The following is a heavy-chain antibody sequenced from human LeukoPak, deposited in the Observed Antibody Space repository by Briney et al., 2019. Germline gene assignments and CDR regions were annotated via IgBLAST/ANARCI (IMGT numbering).Heavy chain of an antibody. J-gene: IGHJ6*02. CDR1: GGTFSSYA. CDR3: ARAPPNYYDSSGYYPGYYYYGMDV. CDR2: IIPIFGTA. V-gene: IGHV1-69*13. Sequence: ASVKVSCTASGGTFSSYAISWVRQAPGQGLEWMGGIIPIFGTANYAQKFQGRVTITADESTSTAYMELSSLRSEDTAVYYCARAPPNYYDSSGYYPGYYYYGMDVWGQGTTVTVSS. D-gene: IGHD3-22*01.